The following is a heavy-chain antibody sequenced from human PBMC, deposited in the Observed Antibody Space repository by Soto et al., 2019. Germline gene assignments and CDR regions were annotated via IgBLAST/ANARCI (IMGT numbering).Heavy chain of an antibody. CDR2: IYYSGST. CDR3: ARVSGYSYGYVDY. CDR1: GGSISSGDYY. Sequence: QVQLQESGPGLVKPSQTLSLTCTVSGGSISSGDYYWSWIRQPPGKGLEWIGYIYYSGSTYYNPSLKGRGTVSVDRSKNPFSRKLSSVTAAYTAVYYCARVSGYSYGYVDYWGQGTLVTVSS. V-gene: IGHV4-30-4*01. J-gene: IGHJ4*02. D-gene: IGHD5-18*01.